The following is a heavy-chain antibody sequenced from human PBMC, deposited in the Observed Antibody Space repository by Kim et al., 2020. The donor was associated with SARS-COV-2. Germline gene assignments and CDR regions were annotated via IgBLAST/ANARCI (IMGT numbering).Heavy chain of an antibody. V-gene: IGHV3-30*02. D-gene: IGHD5-18*01. J-gene: IGHJ4*02. CDR3: AKGGYSYGWVDY. Sequence: YYADSVKGRVTISRDNSKNTLYLQMNSLRAEDTAVYCCAKGGYSYGWVDYWGQGTLVTVSS.